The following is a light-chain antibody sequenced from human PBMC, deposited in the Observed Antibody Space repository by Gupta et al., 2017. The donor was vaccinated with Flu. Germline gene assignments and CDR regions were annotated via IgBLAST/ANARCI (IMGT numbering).Light chain of an antibody. V-gene: IGKV3-15*01. CDR3: QQYNSWPGT. Sequence: GGRATLSCRASQSISNNLAWLQQKPGQSPRLIIYGASTRATGFPARFSGSGSGTEFTLTISSLQSEDSAVYFCQQYNSWPGTFGQGTKVEIK. CDR1: QSISNN. J-gene: IGKJ1*01. CDR2: GAS.